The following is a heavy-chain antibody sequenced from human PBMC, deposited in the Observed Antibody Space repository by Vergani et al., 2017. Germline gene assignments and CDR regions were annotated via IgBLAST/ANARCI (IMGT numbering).Heavy chain of an antibody. V-gene: IGHV3-48*04. CDR1: GFTFSSYS. CDR3: AREEGGITIFGVVIRNWYFDL. D-gene: IGHD3-3*01. CDR2: ISSSSSTI. J-gene: IGHJ2*01. Sequence: EVQLVESGGGLVQPGGSLRLSCAASGFTFSSYSMNWVRQAPGKGLEWVSYISSSSSTIYYADSVKGRFTISRDNAKNSLYLQMNSLRAEDTAVYYCAREEGGITIFGVVIRNWYFDLWGRGTLVTVSS.